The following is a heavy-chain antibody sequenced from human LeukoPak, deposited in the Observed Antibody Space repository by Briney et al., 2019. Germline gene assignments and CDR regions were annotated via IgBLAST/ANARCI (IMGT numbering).Heavy chain of an antibody. CDR2: IYYGGST. J-gene: IGHJ4*02. D-gene: IGHD6-19*01. Sequence: SETLSLTCTVSGGSISSYYWSWIRQPPGKGLEWIGYIYYGGSTNYNPSLKSRVTISVDTSKNQFSLKLSSVTAADTAVYYCARHRSSGWSAIDYWGQGTLVTVSS. CDR3: ARHRSSGWSAIDY. CDR1: GGSISSYY. V-gene: IGHV4-59*08.